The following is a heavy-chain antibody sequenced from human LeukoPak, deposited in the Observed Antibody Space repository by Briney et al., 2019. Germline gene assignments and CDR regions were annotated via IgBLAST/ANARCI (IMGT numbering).Heavy chain of an antibody. D-gene: IGHD2-21*02. CDR2: MKRDGSEI. CDR1: GFTFSTYW. Sequence: TGGSLRLSCSASGFTFSTYWMSWVRQAPGKGLEWVANMKRDGSEIYYVDSVRGRFTISRDNARNSLYLQMNSLRAEDTAVYYCARERVVVTAIEDCYYGMDVWGQGTTVTVSS. V-gene: IGHV3-7*01. CDR3: ARERVVVTAIEDCYYGMDV. J-gene: IGHJ6*02.